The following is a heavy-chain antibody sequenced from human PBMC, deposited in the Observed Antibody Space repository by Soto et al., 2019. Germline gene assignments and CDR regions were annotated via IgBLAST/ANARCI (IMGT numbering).Heavy chain of an antibody. CDR3: ARVNRDPPTPSDWFDP. CDR1: GGSISSYY. V-gene: IGHV4-59*01. J-gene: IGHJ5*02. D-gene: IGHD1-1*01. Sequence: SETLSLTCTVSGGSISSYYWSWIRQPPGKGLEWIGYIYYSGSTNYNPSLKSRVTISVDTSKNQFSLKLSSVTAADTAVYYCARVNRDPPTPSDWFDPWGQGTLVTVSS. CDR2: IYYSGST.